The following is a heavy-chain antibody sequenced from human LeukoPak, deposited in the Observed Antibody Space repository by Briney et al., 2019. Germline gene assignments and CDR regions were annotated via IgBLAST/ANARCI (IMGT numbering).Heavy chain of an antibody. V-gene: IGHV3-48*01. CDR1: GFTFSSYS. CDR2: ISSGSAAI. CDR3: ARPGGSGNFYIY. Sequence: GGSQRLSCAVSGFTFSSYSMTWVRQAPGKGLEWVSYISSGSAAIYYADSVKGRFTISRDNANNSLFLQMSSLRAEDTAMYYCARPGGSGNFYIYWGQGTLVTVSS. J-gene: IGHJ4*02. D-gene: IGHD3-10*01.